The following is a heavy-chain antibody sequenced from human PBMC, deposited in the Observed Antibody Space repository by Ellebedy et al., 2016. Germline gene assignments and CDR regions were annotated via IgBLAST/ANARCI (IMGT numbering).Heavy chain of an antibody. J-gene: IGHJ6*03. Sequence: ASVKVSXKASGYTFTSYGISWVRQAPGQGLEWMGWISAYNGNTNYAQKLQGRVTMTTDTSTSTAYMELRSLRSDDTAVYYCARALTSGSIAARERFYYMDVWGKGTTVTVSS. D-gene: IGHD6-6*01. CDR3: ARALTSGSIAARERFYYMDV. CDR1: GYTFTSYG. V-gene: IGHV1-18*01. CDR2: ISAYNGNT.